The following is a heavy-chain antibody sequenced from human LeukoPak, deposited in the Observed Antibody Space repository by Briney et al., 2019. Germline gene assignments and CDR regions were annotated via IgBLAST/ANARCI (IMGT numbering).Heavy chain of an antibody. CDR3: ATGKMTPLLRVRQTASDY. Sequence: ASLKVSCKASGYTFTGYYMHWVRQAPGQGLEWMGLINPNSGGTNYAQTFQGRVTMTRDTSISTAYMDLSRLRSDDTAVYYCATGKMTPLLRVRQTASDYWGQGTLVTVSS. J-gene: IGHJ4*02. CDR1: GYTFTGYY. D-gene: IGHD3-9*01. V-gene: IGHV1-2*02. CDR2: INPNSGGT.